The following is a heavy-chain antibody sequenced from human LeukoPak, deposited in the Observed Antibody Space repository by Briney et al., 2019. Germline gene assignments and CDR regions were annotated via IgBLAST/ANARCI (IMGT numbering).Heavy chain of an antibody. D-gene: IGHD6-19*01. J-gene: IGHJ1*01. V-gene: IGHV1-2*02. CDR2: INPNSGGT. Sequence: GASVKVSCKASGYTFTGYYMHWVRQAPGQGLEWMGWINPNSGGTNYAQKFQGRVTMTRDTSISTAYMELSRLRSDDTAVYYCARGPRIAEVGPRIRRAEYFQNWGQGTLVTVSS. CDR1: GYTFTGYY. CDR3: ARGPRIAEVGPRIRRAEYFQN.